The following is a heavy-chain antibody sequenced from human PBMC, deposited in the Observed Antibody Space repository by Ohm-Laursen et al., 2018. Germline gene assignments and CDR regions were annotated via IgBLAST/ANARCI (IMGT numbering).Heavy chain of an antibody. CDR2: IYSGGST. J-gene: IGHJ6*02. V-gene: IGHV3-53*01. CDR3: AREDTAMATPGMDV. Sequence: SLRLSCTAPGFTFSSNYMSWVRQAPGKGLEWVSVIYSGGSTYYADSVKGRFTISGDNSKNTLYLQMNSLRAEDTAVYYCAREDTAMATPGMDVWGQGTTVTVSS. CDR1: GFTFSSNY. D-gene: IGHD5-18*01.